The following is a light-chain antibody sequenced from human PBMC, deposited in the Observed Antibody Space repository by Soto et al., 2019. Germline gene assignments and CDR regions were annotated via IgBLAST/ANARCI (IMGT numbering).Light chain of an antibody. V-gene: IGLV4-69*01. CDR2: LNSDGSH. Sequence: QLVLTQSPSASASLGASVKLTCTLSSGHSSYAIAWHQQQPEKGPRYLMKLNSDGSHSKGDGIPDRFSGSSSGAERYLTISSLQSEDEADYYCQTWGTGTWVFGGGTEVTVL. J-gene: IGLJ3*02. CDR1: SGHSSYA. CDR3: QTWGTGTWV.